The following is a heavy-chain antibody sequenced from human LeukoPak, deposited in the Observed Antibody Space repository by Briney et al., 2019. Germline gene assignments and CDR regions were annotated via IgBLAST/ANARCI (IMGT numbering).Heavy chain of an antibody. Sequence: SETLSLTCTVSGDAVYYWNWNWPPAGKGLEWIGRIYNNESTWSNPSLKSRVSMSTDTSKNQFPLKLSYVTAADAAVYYGARDIGNHFGGLDHYYYDYWGPGTLVTVSS. CDR2: IYNNEST. D-gene: IGHD2-21*01. CDR3: ARDIGNHFGGLDHYYYDY. J-gene: IGHJ4*02. V-gene: IGHV4-4*07. CDR1: GDAVYY.